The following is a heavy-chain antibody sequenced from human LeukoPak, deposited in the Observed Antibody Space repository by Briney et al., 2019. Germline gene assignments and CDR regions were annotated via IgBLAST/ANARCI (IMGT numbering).Heavy chain of an antibody. Sequence: ASVKVSCKAAGYTFSSYGITWVRQAPGQGLEWMGWISAYNGNTNYAQKFQGGVTMTTDTSTSAAYMELRSLRSDDTAVYYCARGALDRSGYYLGAFDIWGQGTMVTVSS. D-gene: IGHD3-22*01. CDR3: ARGALDRSGYYLGAFDI. J-gene: IGHJ3*02. V-gene: IGHV1-18*01. CDR1: GYTFSSYG. CDR2: ISAYNGNT.